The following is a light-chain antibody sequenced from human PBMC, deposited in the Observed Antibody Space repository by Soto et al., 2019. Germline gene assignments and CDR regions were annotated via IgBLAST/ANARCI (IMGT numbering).Light chain of an antibody. CDR1: SSDVGGYNF. J-gene: IGLJ3*02. Sequence: QSALTQPASVSGSPGQSITISCTGTSSDVGGYNFVSWYQQHPGKAPKLMIYEVSNRPSGVSNRFSGSKSGNTASLTISGIQAEDEADYYCSSYTSSITVVFGGGTKVTVL. CDR3: SSYTSSITVV. V-gene: IGLV2-14*01. CDR2: EVS.